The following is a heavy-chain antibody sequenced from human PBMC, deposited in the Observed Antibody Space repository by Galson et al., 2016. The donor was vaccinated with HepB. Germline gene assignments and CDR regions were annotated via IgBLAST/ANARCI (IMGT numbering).Heavy chain of an antibody. Sequence: SLRLSCAVSGSGFRAYGMSWVRQAPGKGLEWVSDISGTGDNPHYAESVKGRLTMSRDNSKDTVYLEMNNLRVDGTAVYYCAIGAMGATWRNRGQGTLVTVSS. CDR2: ISGTGDNP. V-gene: IGHV3-23*01. J-gene: IGHJ4*02. CDR1: GSGFRAYG. D-gene: IGHD1-26*01. CDR3: AIGAMGATWRN.